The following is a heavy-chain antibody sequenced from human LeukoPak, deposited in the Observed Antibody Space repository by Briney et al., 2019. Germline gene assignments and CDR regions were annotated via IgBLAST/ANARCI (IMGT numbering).Heavy chain of an antibody. V-gene: IGHV4-59*08. Sequence: PSETLSLTCTVSGGSITVTNYYWSWIRQPPGKRLEWIGHTSYSGSTNYNPSLESRVTISLDTSENQFSLKLSSVTAADTAIYYCARRLGSAGAGSNYGFGPWGQGTLVTVSS. CDR3: ARRLGSAGAGSNYGFGP. J-gene: IGHJ5*02. CDR2: TSYSGST. CDR1: GGSITVTNYY. D-gene: IGHD6-19*01.